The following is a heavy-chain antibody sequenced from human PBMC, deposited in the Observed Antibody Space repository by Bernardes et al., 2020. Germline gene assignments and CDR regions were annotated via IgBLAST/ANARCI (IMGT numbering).Heavy chain of an antibody. CDR1: GGSFSSCSYH. D-gene: IGHD3-10*01. CDR2: IYTSGST. J-gene: IGHJ3*02. Sequence: SESLSLTCTVSGGSFSSCSYHWSWIRQPAGKGLEWIVRIYTSGSTYYNPSLKSCVTISVDTSKTQFSLKLSSVTAADTAVYYCARVHYYGSWSYYNVDAFDIWGQGTMVTVSS. CDR3: ARVHYYGSWSYYNVDAFDI. V-gene: IGHV4-61*02.